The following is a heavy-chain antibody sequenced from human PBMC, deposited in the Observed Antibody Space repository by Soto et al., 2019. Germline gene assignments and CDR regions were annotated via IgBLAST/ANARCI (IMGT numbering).Heavy chain of an antibody. J-gene: IGHJ3*02. Sequence: QVQLVQSGAEVKKPGASVKVSCKASGYTFTSYGISWVRQAPGQELEWMGWISAYNGNTNYAQKLQGRVTMTTDTSTSTAYMELRSLRSDDTAVYYCARERASGYDVPDAFDIWGQGTMVTVSS. D-gene: IGHD5-12*01. CDR3: ARERASGYDVPDAFDI. CDR2: ISAYNGNT. CDR1: GYTFTSYG. V-gene: IGHV1-18*04.